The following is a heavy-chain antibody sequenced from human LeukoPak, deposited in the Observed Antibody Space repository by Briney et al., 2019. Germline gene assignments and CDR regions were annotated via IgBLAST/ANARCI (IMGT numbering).Heavy chain of an antibody. V-gene: IGHV4-4*02. D-gene: IGHD3-10*02. CDR3: AREMFGGLLSGWFDP. CDR1: GGSISSSNW. CDR2: IYHSGST. J-gene: IGHJ5*02. Sequence: SGTLSLTCAVSGGSISSSNWWSWVRQPPGKGLEWIGEIYHSGSTNYNPSLKSRVTISVDKSKNQFSLKLSSVTAADTAVYYCAREMFGGLLSGWFDPWGQGTLVTVSS.